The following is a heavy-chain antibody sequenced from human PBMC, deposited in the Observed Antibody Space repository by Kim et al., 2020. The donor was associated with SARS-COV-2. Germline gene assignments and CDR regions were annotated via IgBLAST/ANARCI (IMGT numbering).Heavy chain of an antibody. CDR3: AREGILARVRGLDV. J-gene: IGHJ6*02. D-gene: IGHD2-15*01. CDR1: GGSISSGEYY. V-gene: IGHV4-31*03. CDR2: IYYTGST. Sequence: SETLSLTCTISGGSISSGEYYWSWIRQHPGKGLEWIGYIYYTGSTYYKPALKSRVNISVDTSKKQFSLRLNSVTGADTAVYYCAREGILARVRGLDVWGQGTTVTVSS.